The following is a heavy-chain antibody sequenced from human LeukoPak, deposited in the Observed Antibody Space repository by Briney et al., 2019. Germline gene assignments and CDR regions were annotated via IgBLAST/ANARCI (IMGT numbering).Heavy chain of an antibody. J-gene: IGHJ4*02. CDR2: IWYDGSND. V-gene: IGHV3-33*01. CDR1: GFTFSSYG. D-gene: IGHD6-13*01. CDR3: VRFPTYGYTTTWYSDY. Sequence: GGSLRLSCAASGFTFSSYGMHWVRQAPGKGLEWVALIWYDGSNDYYADSVKGRFTISRDNSKNTLYLQMNSLRAEDTAVYFCVRFPTYGYTTTWYSDYWGQGTLVTVSS.